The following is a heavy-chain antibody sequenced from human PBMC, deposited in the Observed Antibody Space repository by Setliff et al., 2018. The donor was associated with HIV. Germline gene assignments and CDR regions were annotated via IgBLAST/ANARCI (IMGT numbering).Heavy chain of an antibody. CDR1: GGSITYSSYY. J-gene: IGHJ4*02. CDR3: ARSIYGSGTYPLDI. Sequence: SETLSLTCTVSGGSITYSSYYWGWIRQPAGKGLEWIGRIYYTGNTDYNPSLKSRVTMSMDTSKNQISLKLNSMTAADTAVYYCARSIYGSGTYPLDIWGPGILVTVSS. D-gene: IGHD3-10*01. CDR2: IYYTGNT. V-gene: IGHV4-61*05.